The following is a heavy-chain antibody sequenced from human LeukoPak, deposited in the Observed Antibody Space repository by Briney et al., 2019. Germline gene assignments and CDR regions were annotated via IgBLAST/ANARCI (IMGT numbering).Heavy chain of an antibody. V-gene: IGHV3-23*01. Sequence: GGSLRLSCAASGFTFSSYAMSWVRQAPGKGLEWVSAISGSGGSTYYADSVKGRFTISRDNSKNTLYQQMNSLRAEDTAVYYCAKVTEIRYFDWLLDYWGQGTLVTVSS. CDR3: AKVTEIRYFDWLLDY. J-gene: IGHJ4*02. CDR2: ISGSGGST. D-gene: IGHD3-9*01. CDR1: GFTFSSYA.